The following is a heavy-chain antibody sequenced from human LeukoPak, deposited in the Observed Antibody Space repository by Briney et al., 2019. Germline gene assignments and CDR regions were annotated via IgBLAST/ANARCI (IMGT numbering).Heavy chain of an antibody. D-gene: IGHD6-13*01. J-gene: IGHJ4*02. CDR1: GFTFSSYS. Sequence: PGGSLRLSCAASGFTFSSYSMNWVRQAPGKGLEWVSSTSSSSSYIYYADSVKGRFTISRDNAKSSLYLQMNSLRAEDTAVYYCARDLEGYSSSFDYWGQGTLVTVSS. CDR3: ARDLEGYSSSFDY. CDR2: TSSSSSYI. V-gene: IGHV3-21*01.